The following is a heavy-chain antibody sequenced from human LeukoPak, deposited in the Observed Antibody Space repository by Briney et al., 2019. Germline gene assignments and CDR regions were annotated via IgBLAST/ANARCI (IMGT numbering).Heavy chain of an antibody. CDR3: GRDLRTQLDGYSPPYHFDY. V-gene: IGHV3-21*01. CDR2: IYSSSSHI. Sequence: GGSLRLSCAASGFTFSSHSMSWVRQAPGKGLDWVSSIYSSSSHIYYADSMEGRFTISRDNAKNSLFLQMNSLRAEDTAVYYCGRDLRTQLDGYSPPYHFDYWGQGALVTVSS. J-gene: IGHJ4*02. CDR1: GFTFSSHS. D-gene: IGHD5-24*01.